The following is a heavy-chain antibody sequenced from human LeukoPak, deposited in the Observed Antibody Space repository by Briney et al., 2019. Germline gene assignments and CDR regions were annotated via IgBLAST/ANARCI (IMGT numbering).Heavy chain of an antibody. CDR3: ARTFHQTYYDILTGSSRDDY. CDR2: ISIGGSTI. J-gene: IGHJ4*01. Sequence: PGGSLSFYGAASGFTFSGFELNWVGPAQGKGLEGGSYISIGGSTIYYADYVKGRFTISTDKAKNSLYLQMNSLRAEDTAVYYCARTFHQTYYDILTGSSRDDYWGQGTLVTVSS. V-gene: IGHV3-48*03. CDR1: GFTFSGFE. D-gene: IGHD3-9*01.